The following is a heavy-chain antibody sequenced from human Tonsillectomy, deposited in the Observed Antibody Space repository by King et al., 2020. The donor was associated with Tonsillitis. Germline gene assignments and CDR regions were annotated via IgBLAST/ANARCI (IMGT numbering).Heavy chain of an antibody. Sequence: QSQLVQSGAEVKKPGSSVKVSCKASGGTFNSYAISWVRQAPGEGLEWMGGITPKLGTAKNAQKFQGRVTITADESTSIVYMELCSLRSEDTAVYFCARDLRPYNWSLMWGQGTLVTVSS. CDR2: ITPKLGTA. CDR1: GGTFNSYA. J-gene: IGHJ4*02. D-gene: IGHD1-1*01. V-gene: IGHV1-69*01. CDR3: ARDLRPYNWSLM.